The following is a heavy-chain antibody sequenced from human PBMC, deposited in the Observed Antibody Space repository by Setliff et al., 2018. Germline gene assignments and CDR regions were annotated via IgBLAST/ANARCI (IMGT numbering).Heavy chain of an antibody. Sequence: PSETLSLTCTVSGGSISSGDYYWSWIRQPPGKGLEWIGYIYYSGSTYYNPSLKGRVTISVDTSKNQFSLKLSSVTAADTAVYYCARSWFGELFDYFDYWGQGTPVTVSS. J-gene: IGHJ4*02. CDR3: ARSWFGELFDYFDY. CDR2: IYYSGST. D-gene: IGHD3-10*01. CDR1: GGSISSGDYY. V-gene: IGHV4-30-4*08.